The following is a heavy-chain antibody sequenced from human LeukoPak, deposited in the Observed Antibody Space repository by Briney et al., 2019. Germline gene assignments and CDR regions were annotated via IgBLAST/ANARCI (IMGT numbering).Heavy chain of an antibody. CDR3: ARTANYYDSGGYFHFDY. J-gene: IGHJ4*02. V-gene: IGHV4-59*01. D-gene: IGHD3-22*01. Sequence: SETLSLTCIVSGGSISNSYWSWIRQPPGKGLEWIGSISYSGSTNYSPSLTSRVTISVDTSKNRFSLRLSSVTAADTAVYYCARTANYYDSGGYFHFDYWGQGTLVSVSS. CDR2: ISYSGST. CDR1: GGSISNSY.